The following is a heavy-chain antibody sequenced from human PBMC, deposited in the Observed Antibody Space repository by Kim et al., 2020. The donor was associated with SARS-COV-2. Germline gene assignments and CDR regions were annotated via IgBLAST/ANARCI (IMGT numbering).Heavy chain of an antibody. V-gene: IGHV4-39*01. Sequence: SETLSLTCTVAGGSISTDTYYWGWIRQPPGKGLEWIGSIYFRGSTYYNPSLKSRVIISIDTSKNQFSLNLTSVTAADTAVYYCATTGNYGMDVWGQGTTV. CDR3: ATTGNYGMDV. CDR2: IYFRGST. CDR1: GGSISTDTYY. D-gene: IGHD1-1*01. J-gene: IGHJ6*02.